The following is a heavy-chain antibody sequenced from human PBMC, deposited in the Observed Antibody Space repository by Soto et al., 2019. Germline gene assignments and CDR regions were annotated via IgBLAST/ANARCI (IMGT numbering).Heavy chain of an antibody. CDR2: IYYSGST. Sequence: QVQLQESGPGLVKPSQTLSLTCTVSGGSISSGGYYWSWIRQHPGKGLEWIGYIYYSGSTYYNPYLKSRVTISVDTSKNQFSLKLSSVTAADTAVDYCARDLPVRAFWYFDLWGRGTLVTVSS. CDR1: GGSISSGGYY. V-gene: IGHV4-31*03. D-gene: IGHD3-10*01. J-gene: IGHJ2*01. CDR3: ARDLPVRAFWYFDL.